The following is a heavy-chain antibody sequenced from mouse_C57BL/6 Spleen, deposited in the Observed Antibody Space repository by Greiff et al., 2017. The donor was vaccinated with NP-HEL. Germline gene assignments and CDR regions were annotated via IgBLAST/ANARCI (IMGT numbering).Heavy chain of an antibody. CDR3: ARRTTVVAPYAMDY. V-gene: IGHV1-9*01. J-gene: IGHJ4*01. CDR1: GYTFTGYW. D-gene: IGHD1-1*01. Sequence: VQLQQSGAELMKPGASVKLSCKATGYTFTGYWIEWVKQRPGHGLEWIGEILPGSGSTNYNEKFKGKATFTADKSSNTAYMQLSSLTTEDSAIDYCARRTTVVAPYAMDYWGQGTSVTVSS. CDR2: ILPGSGST.